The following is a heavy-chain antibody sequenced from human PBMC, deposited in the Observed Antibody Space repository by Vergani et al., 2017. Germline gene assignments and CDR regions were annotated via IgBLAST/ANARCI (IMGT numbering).Heavy chain of an antibody. CDR2: MYTGGTT. Sequence: DVQLVESGGGLVQPGGSLKLSCAASGFIVSDNYMTWVRQAPGKGLEWVSIMYTGGTTDYADSVKGRFTVSRDTSKNFLYLQMNNLRAEDTAVYYCTRDQGSGTNRHHYGLDVWGQGTTVTVSS. J-gene: IGHJ6*02. CDR3: TRDQGSGTNRHHYGLDV. CDR1: GFIVSDNY. D-gene: IGHD3-10*01. V-gene: IGHV3-66*02.